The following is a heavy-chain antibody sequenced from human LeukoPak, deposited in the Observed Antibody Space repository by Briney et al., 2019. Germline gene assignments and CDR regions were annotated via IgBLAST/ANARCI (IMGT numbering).Heavy chain of an antibody. Sequence: GGSLRLSCAASGFTFSSYAMHWVRQAPGKGLEYVSAISSNGGSTYYANSVKGRFTISRDNSKNTLYLQMGSLRAEDMAAYYCARGSELTIAVAVLGDHWFDPWGQGTLVTVSS. D-gene: IGHD6-19*01. CDR3: ARGSELTIAVAVLGDHWFDP. CDR2: ISSNGGST. J-gene: IGHJ5*02. V-gene: IGHV3-64*01. CDR1: GFTFSSYA.